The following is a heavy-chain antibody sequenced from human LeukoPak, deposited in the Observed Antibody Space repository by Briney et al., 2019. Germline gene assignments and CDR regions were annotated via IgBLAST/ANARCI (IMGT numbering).Heavy chain of an antibody. CDR3: VKVYAAIVFDY. V-gene: IGHV3-64D*09. CDR2: ISSNGGST. Sequence: GGSLRLSCSASGFTLRSFGMHWVRQAPGKGLEYVSGISSNGGSTYYADSVKGRFIISRDNSKNTLYLQMSSLRAEDTAVYYCVKVYAAIVFDYWGQGTLVTVSS. J-gene: IGHJ4*02. D-gene: IGHD2-2*01. CDR1: GFTLRSFG.